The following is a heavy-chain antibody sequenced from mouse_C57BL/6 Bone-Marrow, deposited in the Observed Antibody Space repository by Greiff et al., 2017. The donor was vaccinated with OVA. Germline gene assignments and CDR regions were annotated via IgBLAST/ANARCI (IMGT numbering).Heavy chain of an antibody. V-gene: IGHV3-6*01. CDR3: ASASAMDY. Sequence: EVKLEESGPGLVKPSQSLSLTCSVTGYSITSGYYWNWIRQFPGNKLEWMGYISYDGSNNYNPSLKNRISITRDTSKNQFFLKLNSVTTEDTATYYCASASAMDYWGQGTTLTVSS. J-gene: IGHJ2*01. CDR2: ISYDGSN. D-gene: IGHD1-1*02. CDR1: GYSITSGYY.